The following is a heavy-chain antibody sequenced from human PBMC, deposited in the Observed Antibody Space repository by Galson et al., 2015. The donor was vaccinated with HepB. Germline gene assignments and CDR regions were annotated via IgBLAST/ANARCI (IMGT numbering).Heavy chain of an antibody. J-gene: IGHJ5*02. D-gene: IGHD3-3*01. CDR1: GYTFTRYY. CDR2: INPSGGST. V-gene: IGHV1-46*03. CDR3: ARLNTISGGGFDP. Sequence: SVKVSCKASGYTFTRYYMHWVRQAPGQGLEWMGIINPSGGSTSYAQKFQGRVTMTRDTSTSTVYMELSSLRSEDTAVYYCARLNTISGGGFDPWGQGTLVTVSS.